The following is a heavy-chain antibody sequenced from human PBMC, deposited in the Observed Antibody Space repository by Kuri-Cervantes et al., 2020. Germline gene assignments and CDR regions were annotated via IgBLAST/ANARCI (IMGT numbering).Heavy chain of an antibody. V-gene: IGHV3-9*01. J-gene: IGHJ4*02. Sequence: GGSLRLSCAASGFTFDDYAMHWVRQAPGKGLEWVSGISWNSGSIGYADSVKGRFTISRDNAKNSLYLQMNSLRAEDTALYYCTTDGIAVAATDYWGQGTLVTVSS. CDR1: GFTFDDYA. CDR3: TTDGIAVAATDY. D-gene: IGHD6-19*01. CDR2: ISWNSGSI.